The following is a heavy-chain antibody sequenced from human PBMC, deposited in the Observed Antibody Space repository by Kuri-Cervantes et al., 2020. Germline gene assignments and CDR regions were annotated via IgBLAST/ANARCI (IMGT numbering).Heavy chain of an antibody. V-gene: IGHV4-39*07. CDR3: ASHAGGGWFLRWFDS. D-gene: IGHD6-19*01. CDR2: VYNSGST. CDR1: GGSISSSSYY. Sequence: SETLSLTCTVSGGSISSSSYYWGWIRQPPGKGPEWIGSVYNSGSTQYNPSLERRVTISVDTSKNQFYLEVRSLTAADTAVYYCASHAGGGWFLRWFDSWGPGTLVTVSS. J-gene: IGHJ5*01.